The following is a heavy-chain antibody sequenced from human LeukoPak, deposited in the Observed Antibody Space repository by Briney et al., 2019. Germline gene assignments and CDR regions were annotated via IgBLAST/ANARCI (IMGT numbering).Heavy chain of an antibody. D-gene: IGHD6-19*01. J-gene: IGHJ5*02. V-gene: IGHV4-4*07. CDR3: ARDSSGWGTNWFDP. CDR1: GGVISSYY. Sequence: PSETLSLTCTVSGGVISSYYWSWIRQPAGKELEWIGRIYSGGNIDYSPSLKSRVTMSLDTSKNQVSLKVKLVTAADTAVYYCARDSSGWGTNWFDPWGQGTLVTVSS. CDR2: IYSGGNI.